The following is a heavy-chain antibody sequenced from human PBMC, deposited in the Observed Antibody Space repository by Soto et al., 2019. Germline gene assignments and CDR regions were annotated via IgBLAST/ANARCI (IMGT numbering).Heavy chain of an antibody. CDR2: IWYDGSNK. Sequence: LRLSCAASGFTFSSYGVHWVRQAPGKGLEWVAVIWYDGSNKYYADSVKGRFTISRDNSKNTLYLQMNSLRAEDTAVYYCARDQVLYSNYVGSVGYWGQGTLVTVSS. V-gene: IGHV3-33*01. CDR1: GFTFSSYG. CDR3: ARDQVLYSNYVGSVGY. D-gene: IGHD4-4*01. J-gene: IGHJ4*02.